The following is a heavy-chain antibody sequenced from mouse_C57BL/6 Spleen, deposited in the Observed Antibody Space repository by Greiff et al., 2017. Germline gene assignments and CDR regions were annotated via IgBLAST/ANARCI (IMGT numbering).Heavy chain of an antibody. Sequence: VQLQQSGAELARPGASVKLSCKASGYTFTSYGISWVKQRTGQGLEWIGEIYPRSGNTYYNEKFKGKATLTADKSSRTSYTELRSLTSEDSSVYFCATLYYDYSYYFDDWGQGTTLTVSS. V-gene: IGHV1-81*01. CDR3: ATLYYDYSYYFDD. D-gene: IGHD2-4*01. CDR1: GYTFTSYG. CDR2: IYPRSGNT. J-gene: IGHJ2*01.